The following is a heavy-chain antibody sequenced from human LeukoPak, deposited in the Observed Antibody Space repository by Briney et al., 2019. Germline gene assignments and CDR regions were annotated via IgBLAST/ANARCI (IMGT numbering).Heavy chain of an antibody. CDR2: INPNSGGT. Sequence: ASVKVSCKASGYTFTGYYMRWVRQAPGQGLEWMGWINPNSGGTNYAQKFQGRVTMTRDTSISTAYMELSRLRSDDTAVYYCARDRAALGPREFDPWGQGTLVTVSS. J-gene: IGHJ5*02. CDR3: ARDRAALGPREFDP. CDR1: GYTFTGYY. V-gene: IGHV1-2*02. D-gene: IGHD3-16*01.